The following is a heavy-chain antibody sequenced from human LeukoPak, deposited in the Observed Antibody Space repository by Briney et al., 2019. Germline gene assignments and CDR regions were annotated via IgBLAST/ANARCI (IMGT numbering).Heavy chain of an antibody. J-gene: IGHJ4*02. D-gene: IGHD6-13*01. Sequence: SETLSLTCAVYGVSFSDYYWSWIRQPPGKGLEWIGEINHSGSTIYNPSLRSRVTISVDTSKNQFSLKLSSVTAADTAVYFCARGLGHSSLDYWGQGTLVTVSS. CDR3: ARGLGHSSLDY. V-gene: IGHV4-34*01. CDR2: INHSGST. CDR1: GVSFSDYY.